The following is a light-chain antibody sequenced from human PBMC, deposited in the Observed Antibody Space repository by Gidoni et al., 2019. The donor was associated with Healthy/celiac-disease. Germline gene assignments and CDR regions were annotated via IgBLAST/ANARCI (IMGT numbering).Light chain of an antibody. V-gene: IGKV3-11*01. Sequence: DIVLTQSPATLSLSPGERATLSCRASQSVSSYLAWYQQKPGQAPRLLIYDASNRATGIPARFSGSGSGTDFTLTISSLEPEDFAVYYGQQRSNWPIFTFGPGTKVDIK. J-gene: IGKJ3*01. CDR3: QQRSNWPIFT. CDR2: DAS. CDR1: QSVSSY.